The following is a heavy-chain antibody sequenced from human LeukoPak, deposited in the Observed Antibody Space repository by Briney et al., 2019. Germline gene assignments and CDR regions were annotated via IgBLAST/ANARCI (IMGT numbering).Heavy chain of an antibody. Sequence: GGSLRLSCAASGFTFSSYDMHWVRQATGKGLEWVSAIGTAGDTYYPGSVKDRFTISRENAKNSLYLQMNSLRAGDTAVYYCARAREVRGEFDYWGQGTLVTVSS. CDR2: IGTAGDT. J-gene: IGHJ4*02. V-gene: IGHV3-13*01. CDR1: GFTFSSYD. D-gene: IGHD3-10*01. CDR3: ARAREVRGEFDY.